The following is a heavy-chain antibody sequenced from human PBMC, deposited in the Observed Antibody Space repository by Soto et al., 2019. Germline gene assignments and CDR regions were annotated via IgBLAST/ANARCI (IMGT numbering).Heavy chain of an antibody. Sequence: GASVKVSCKASGYTFTGYYMHWVRQAPGQGLEWMGWINPNSGGTNYAQKFQGRVTMTRDTSISTAYMELGRLRSDDTAVYYCARGRVGATPRFDYWGQGTLVTVSS. CDR3: ARGRVGATPRFDY. CDR1: GYTFTGYY. V-gene: IGHV1-2*02. J-gene: IGHJ4*02. D-gene: IGHD1-26*01. CDR2: INPNSGGT.